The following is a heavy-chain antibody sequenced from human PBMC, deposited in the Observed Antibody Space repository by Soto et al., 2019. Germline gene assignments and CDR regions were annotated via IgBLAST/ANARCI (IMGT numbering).Heavy chain of an antibody. D-gene: IGHD2-2*01. CDR1: GGSISSSS. CDR3: ARARFCTSTSCYHYFDF. V-gene: IGHV4-59*01. CDR2: IYNNGRT. J-gene: IGHJ4*02. Sequence: PSETLSLTCTVSGGSISSSSWSWIRQPPGRGLEWVGYIYNNGRTDYNPSLRSRVTISVDTCKNHFSLKLSSVTPADTAVYYCARARFCTSTSCYHYFDFWGQGTLVTVSS.